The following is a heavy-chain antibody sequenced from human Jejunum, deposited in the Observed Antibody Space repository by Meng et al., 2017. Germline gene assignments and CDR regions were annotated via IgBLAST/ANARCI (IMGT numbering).Heavy chain of an antibody. V-gene: IGHV4-4*02. CDR2: IYHSGTT. J-gene: IGHJ1*01. CDR3: ARDFEALNGV. Sequence: VQVQEWGYGLVKLWGTLSLTCAVSGDSIRSSYWWSWVRKCPGKGLEWIGEIYHSGTTNYNPSLKSRVTLSVDKSKNQFSLNLSSVTAADTAVYFCARDFEALNGVWGQGTLVTVSS. D-gene: IGHD2-8*01. CDR1: GDSIRSSYW.